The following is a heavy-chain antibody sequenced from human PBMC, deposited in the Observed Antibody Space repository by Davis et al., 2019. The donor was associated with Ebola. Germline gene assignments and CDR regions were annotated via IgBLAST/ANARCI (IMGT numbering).Heavy chain of an antibody. V-gene: IGHV4-39*07. CDR3: ARCFYWGNRDYYYMHV. CDR2: ILDGGSA. Sequence: SETLSLTCTVSGASISSSNSYWAWIRQSPGKGLEWIGTILDGGSAQYTPSVESRVTISVDTFKNQFSLKLKSVTAADTAVYYCARCFYWGNRDYYYMHVWGTGTTVTVSS. J-gene: IGHJ6*03. CDR1: GASISSSNSY. D-gene: IGHD3-9*01.